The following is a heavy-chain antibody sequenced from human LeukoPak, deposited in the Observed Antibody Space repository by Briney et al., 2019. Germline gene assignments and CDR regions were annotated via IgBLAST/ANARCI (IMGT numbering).Heavy chain of an antibody. Sequence: GGSLRLSCAASGFTFSSYAMSWVRQAPGKGLEWVSSISDSGGSTYYADSVKGRFTISRDNSKNTLDLQMNSLRAEDTAVYYCAKTRPLDSSSWSHGDYWGQGTLVTVSS. CDR1: GFTFSSYA. CDR2: ISDSGGST. D-gene: IGHD6-13*01. V-gene: IGHV3-23*01. CDR3: AKTRPLDSSSWSHGDY. J-gene: IGHJ4*02.